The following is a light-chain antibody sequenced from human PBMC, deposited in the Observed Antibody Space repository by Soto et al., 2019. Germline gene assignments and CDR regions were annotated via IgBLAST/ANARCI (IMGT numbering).Light chain of an antibody. J-gene: IGKJ3*01. Sequence: EIVLTQSPGTLSLSPGERATLSCRASQSVSSSYLAWYQQKPGQAPRLLIYGASSRATGIPDRFSGSGSGTYFTLIISRLEPEDFAVYYCQQYGSTPFTFGPGTKVPIK. CDR2: GAS. V-gene: IGKV3-20*01. CDR1: QSVSSSY. CDR3: QQYGSTPFT.